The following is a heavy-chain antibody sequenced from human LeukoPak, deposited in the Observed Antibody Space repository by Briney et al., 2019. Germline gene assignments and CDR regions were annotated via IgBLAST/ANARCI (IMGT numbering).Heavy chain of an antibody. D-gene: IGHD3-9*01. J-gene: IGHJ6*02. CDR1: GFTFSSYA. CDR3: AKGSDISLYYYGMDV. CDR2: ISGSGGST. Sequence: GGSLRLSCAASGFTFSSYAMSWVRQAPGKGLEWVSAISGSGGSTYYADSVKGRFTISRDNSKNTLYLQMNSLRAEDTAVYYCAKGSDISLYYYGMDVWGQGTTVTVSS. V-gene: IGHV3-23*01.